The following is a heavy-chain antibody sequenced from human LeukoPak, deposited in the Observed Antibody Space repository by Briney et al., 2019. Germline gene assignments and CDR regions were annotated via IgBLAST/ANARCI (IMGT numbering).Heavy chain of an antibody. J-gene: IGHJ4*02. CDR3: TRAVGLGPGAHFDQ. D-gene: IGHD1-26*01. Sequence: PGGSLRLSCAASGFSFSRYYMSWVRQTPGKALEWISYIPTSGISVQYADSVRGRFTASRDDAKNSLHLQTDSLRVEDTAVYYCTRAVGLGPGAHFDQWGQGALVIVSS. CDR1: GFSFSRYY. V-gene: IGHV3-11*01. CDR2: IPTSGISV.